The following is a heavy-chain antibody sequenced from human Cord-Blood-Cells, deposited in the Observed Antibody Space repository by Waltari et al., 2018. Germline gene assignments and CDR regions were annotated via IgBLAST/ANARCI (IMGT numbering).Heavy chain of an antibody. CDR1: AGSISSSSYS. Sequence: QLQLQESGPGLVKPSETLSLTCTVPAGSISSSSYSWGWIRQPPGKGLEWIGSIYYSGSTYYNPSLKSRVTISVDTSKNQFSLKLSSVTAADTAVYYCARRGPGFFDYWGQGTLVTVSS. CDR2: IYYSGST. J-gene: IGHJ4*02. CDR3: ARRGPGFFDY. D-gene: IGHD1-1*01. V-gene: IGHV4-39*01.